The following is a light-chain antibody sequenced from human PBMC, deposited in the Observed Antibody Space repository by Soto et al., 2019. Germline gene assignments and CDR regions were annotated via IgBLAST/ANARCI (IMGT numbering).Light chain of an antibody. Sequence: EIVLTQSPATLSLSPGERATLSCRASQSVSSYLAWYQQKPGQAPRLLIYVTSKRATGIPARFSGSGSGTDFTLTISSLEPEDFAVYYCQQRTNWPRSFTFGPGTKVDIK. V-gene: IGKV3-11*01. J-gene: IGKJ3*01. CDR1: QSVSSY. CDR3: QQRTNWPRSFT. CDR2: VTS.